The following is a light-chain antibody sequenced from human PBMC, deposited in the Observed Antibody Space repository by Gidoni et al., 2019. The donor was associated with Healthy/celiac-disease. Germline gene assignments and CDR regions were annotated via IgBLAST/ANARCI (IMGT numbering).Light chain of an antibody. CDR2: SYH. CDR3: AAGDDSLNGVV. J-gene: IGLJ2*01. V-gene: IGLV1-44*01. CDR1: SSNIRSNT. Sequence: QSVLTQPPSASGTPGQRVTISCSGSSSNIRSNTVTCYPQLPGTAPKLLLYSYHTRPSGVPDRFPGLKSGPSASLAISWPQFEDGADYYCAAGDDSLNGVVFGGGTKLTVL.